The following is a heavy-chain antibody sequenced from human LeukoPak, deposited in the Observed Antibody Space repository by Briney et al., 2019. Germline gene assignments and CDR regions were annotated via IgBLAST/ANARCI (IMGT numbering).Heavy chain of an antibody. CDR3: ARDPGTIFDVLNYHFDN. V-gene: IGHV3-30-3*01. J-gene: IGHJ4*02. D-gene: IGHD3-3*01. Sequence: GWSLRLSCAASGFSFSTYVMHWVRQTPGKGLEWVAILSSDGVDKRYADAVQGRFTVSRDNFKNTLYLQMNSLRTEDTAIYYCARDPGTIFDVLNYHFDNWGQGTLVTVSS. CDR2: LSSDGVDK. CDR1: GFSFSTYV.